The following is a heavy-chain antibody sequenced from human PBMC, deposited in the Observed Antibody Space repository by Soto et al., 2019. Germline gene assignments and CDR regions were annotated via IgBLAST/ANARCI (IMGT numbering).Heavy chain of an antibody. V-gene: IGHV3-21*01. CDR3: ARDFRPIVVVPNLFDP. CDR1: GFTFSSYS. D-gene: IGHD2-2*01. J-gene: IGHJ5*02. Sequence: GGSLRLSCAASGFTFSSYSMNWVLQAPGKGLEWVSSISSSSSYIYYADSVKGRFTISRDNAKNSLYLQMNSLRAEDTAVYYCARDFRPIVVVPNLFDPSGQGTLVTVSS. CDR2: ISSSSSYI.